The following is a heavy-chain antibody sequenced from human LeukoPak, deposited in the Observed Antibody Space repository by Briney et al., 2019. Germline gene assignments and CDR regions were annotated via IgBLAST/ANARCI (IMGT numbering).Heavy chain of an antibody. CDR2: IYPGDSHT. V-gene: IGHV5-51*01. CDR3: ARRAAAGFWFDP. J-gene: IGHJ5*02. CDR1: GYTFTTYW. Sequence: GESLKISCKGSGYTFTTYWVGWVRQMPGKGLEWMGIIYPGDSHTRYSPSFQGQVTISADKSINTAYLQWSSLKASDTAIYYCARRAAAGFWFDPWGRGTLVSVSS. D-gene: IGHD6-13*01.